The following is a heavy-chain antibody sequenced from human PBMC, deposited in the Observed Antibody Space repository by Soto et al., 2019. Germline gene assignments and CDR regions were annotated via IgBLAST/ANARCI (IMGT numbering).Heavy chain of an antibody. D-gene: IGHD6-19*01. V-gene: IGHV3-23*01. J-gene: IGHJ5*02. Sequence: EVQLLESGGGLVQPGGSLRLSCAASGFTFSSYAMSWVRQAPGKGLEWVSAISGSGGSTYYADSVKGRFTISRDNSKNTLYLQMNSLRAEDTAVYYYAKDRRYSSGWYLKYNWFDPWGQGTLVTVSS. CDR3: AKDRRYSSGWYLKYNWFDP. CDR1: GFTFSSYA. CDR2: ISGSGGST.